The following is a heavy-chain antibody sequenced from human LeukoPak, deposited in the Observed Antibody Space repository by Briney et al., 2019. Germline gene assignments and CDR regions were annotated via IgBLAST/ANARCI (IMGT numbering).Heavy chain of an antibody. CDR3: SSRKLGNDY. J-gene: IGHJ4*01. CDR1: GGSISSYS. D-gene: IGHD7-27*01. V-gene: IGHV4-59*13. Sequence: SETLSHTCSVSGGSISSYSWRWLRPPREERLEWIGYTYCSGSTNYSPSLQSRDTISVDTSKNQFSRKLISVPAPDTAVYYCSSRKLGNDYWGHGTLVTVFS. CDR2: TYCSGST.